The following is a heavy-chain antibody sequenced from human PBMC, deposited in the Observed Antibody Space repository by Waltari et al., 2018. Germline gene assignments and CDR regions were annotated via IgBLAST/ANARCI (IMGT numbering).Heavy chain of an antibody. CDR2: MWYDGSNK. Sequence: QVQLVESGGGVVQPGRSLRLPCAASGFTFRRNAMHWVRQAPGKGMEWVAVMWYDGSNKYYADSVKGRFTISRDNSKNTLYLQMNSLRAEDTAVYYCARDLGRAAAGTFDHWGQGTLVTVSS. J-gene: IGHJ4*02. D-gene: IGHD6-13*01. CDR3: ARDLGRAAAGTFDH. CDR1: GFTFRRNA. V-gene: IGHV3-33*01.